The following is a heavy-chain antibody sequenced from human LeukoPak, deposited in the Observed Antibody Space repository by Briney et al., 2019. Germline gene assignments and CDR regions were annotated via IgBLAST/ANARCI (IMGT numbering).Heavy chain of an antibody. CDR1: GFTFSRSW. J-gene: IGHJ4*02. Sequence: GGSLRLSCTASGFTFSRSWMNWIRQAPGKGQEWVANINPDGDGMRFVDSVKGRFTMSRDNAQSSLHLQMNSLRVEDTAFYYCAAWTDRGYSYWGQGVLVTVSS. V-gene: IGHV3-7*01. CDR3: AAWTDRGYSY. CDR2: INPDGDGM. D-gene: IGHD5-12*01.